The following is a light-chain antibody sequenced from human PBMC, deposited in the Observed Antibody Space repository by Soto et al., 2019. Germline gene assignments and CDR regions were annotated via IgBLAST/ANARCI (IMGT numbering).Light chain of an antibody. Sequence: DIQMTQSPSTLSASAGDRVTITCRASQSISTWLAWYQQKPGKAPKLLIYKASTLKSGVPSRFSGSGSGTDFTLTISSLQPEDFATYYCQQVNSFPLTFGGGTKVDIK. CDR1: QSISTW. CDR3: QQVNSFPLT. J-gene: IGKJ4*01. V-gene: IGKV1-5*03. CDR2: KAS.